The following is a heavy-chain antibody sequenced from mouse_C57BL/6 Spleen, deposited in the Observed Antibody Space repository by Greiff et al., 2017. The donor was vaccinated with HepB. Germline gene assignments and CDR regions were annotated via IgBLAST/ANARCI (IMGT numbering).Heavy chain of an antibody. D-gene: IGHD1-1*01. J-gene: IGHJ1*03. CDR3: ARYISGSSPHWYFDV. CDR1: GFTFTDYY. Sequence: EVKLQESGGGLVQPGGSLSLSCAASGFTFTDYYMSWVRQPPGKALEWLGFIRNKANGYTTEYSASVKGRFTISRDNSQSILYLQMNALRAEDSATYYCARYISGSSPHWYFDVWGTGTTVTVSS. CDR2: IRNKANGYTT. V-gene: IGHV7-3*01.